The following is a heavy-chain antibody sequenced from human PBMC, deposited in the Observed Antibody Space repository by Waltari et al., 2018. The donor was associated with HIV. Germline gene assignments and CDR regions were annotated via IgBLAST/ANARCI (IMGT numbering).Heavy chain of an antibody. CDR3: ATNEYGPDYYYGMDV. CDR2: FDPENGEA. D-gene: IGHD1-1*01. CDR1: GYTLTDLS. J-gene: IGHJ6*02. V-gene: IGHV1-24*01. Sequence: QVHLVQSGTEVKKPGASVKVSCTISGYTLTDLSIHWVRQAPGKELYWVRQAPGKELEWVGRFDPENGEALYAQKLQGRVTMTEDTSTDTAYMELSSLRSEDTAVYYCATNEYGPDYYYGMDVWGQGTTVTVSS.